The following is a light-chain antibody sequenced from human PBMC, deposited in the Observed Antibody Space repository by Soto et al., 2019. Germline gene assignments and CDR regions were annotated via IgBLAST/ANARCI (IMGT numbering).Light chain of an antibody. CDR2: DAS. J-gene: IGKJ5*01. CDR1: QSISSY. Sequence: EIVLTQSPATLSLSPGERATLSCRASQSISSYLAWFQQKLGQAPRLLIYDASNRATGIPARFSGSGSGTDFTLTISSLEPEDFALYYCQQGSNPITSGQGTRLEIK. V-gene: IGKV3-11*01. CDR3: QQGSNPIT.